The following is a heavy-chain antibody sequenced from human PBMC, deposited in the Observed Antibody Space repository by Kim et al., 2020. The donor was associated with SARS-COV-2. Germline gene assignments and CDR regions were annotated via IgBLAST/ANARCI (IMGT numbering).Heavy chain of an antibody. D-gene: IGHD3-22*01. V-gene: IGHV3-23*01. CDR3: AKESITMIVVVITGNYFDY. J-gene: IGHJ4*02. Sequence: GGSLRLSCAASGFTFSSYAMSWVRQAPGKGLEWVSAISGSGGSTYYADSVKGRFTISRDNSKNTLYLQMNSLRAEDTAVYYCAKESITMIVVVITGNYFDYWGQGTLVTVSS. CDR2: ISGSGGST. CDR1: GFTFSSYA.